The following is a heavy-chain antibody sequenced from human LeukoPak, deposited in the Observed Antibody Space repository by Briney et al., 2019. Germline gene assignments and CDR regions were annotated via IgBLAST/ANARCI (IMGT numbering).Heavy chain of an antibody. J-gene: IGHJ4*02. D-gene: IGHD2/OR15-2a*01. CDR3: ASLTSQNIVNDY. CDR1: GGTFSGYY. Sequence: PSETLSLTCAVYGGTFSGYYWSWIRQPPGKGLEWIGEINHSGSTNYNPSLKSRVTISVDTSKNQFSLKLSSVTAADTAVYYCASLTSQNIVNDYWGQGTLVTVSS. V-gene: IGHV4-34*01. CDR2: INHSGST.